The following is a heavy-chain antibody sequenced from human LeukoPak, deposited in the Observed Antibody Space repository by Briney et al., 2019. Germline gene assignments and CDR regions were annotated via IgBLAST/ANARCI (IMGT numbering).Heavy chain of an antibody. CDR1: GGSISGYY. V-gene: IGHV4-59*08. CDR2: IYYSEST. J-gene: IGHJ4*02. Sequence: AETLSLTYTLSGGSISGYYRGWIRQPPGKGLEWIVYIYYSESTDYNPSPKSRLTISVDTSKNQFSLKFNAVTAAETAVYCCARRLFDYWGQGTLVTVSS. CDR3: ARRLFDY.